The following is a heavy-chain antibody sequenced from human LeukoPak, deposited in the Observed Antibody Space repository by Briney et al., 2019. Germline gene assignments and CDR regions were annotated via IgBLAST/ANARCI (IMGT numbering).Heavy chain of an antibody. CDR1: GYTFTAYY. V-gene: IGHV1-2*02. CDR3: AMASSGFGGYFDY. D-gene: IGHD3-10*01. J-gene: IGHJ4*02. CDR2: INPNSGGT. Sequence: ASVKVSCKASGYTFTAYYLHWVRQAPGQGLEWMGWINPNSGGTNYAQKFQGRVTMTRDTSISTAYMELSSLRSDDTAVYYCAMASSGFGGYFDYRGQGTLVTVSS.